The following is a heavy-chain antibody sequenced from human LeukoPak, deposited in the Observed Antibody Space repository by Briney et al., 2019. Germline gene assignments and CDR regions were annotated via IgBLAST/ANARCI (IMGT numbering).Heavy chain of an antibody. CDR1: GFTFSNCW. CDR2: IKEDESEQ. V-gene: IGHV3-7*01. J-gene: IGHJ4*02. Sequence: GGSLRLSCAASGFTFSNCWMSWVRQAPGKGLEWVANIKEDESEQYYVDSVKGRFTISRDNAKNSLFLQMNSLRAEDTAVFHCARVQGKNYWDYWGQGTLVSVSS. CDR3: ARVQGKNYWDY. D-gene: IGHD4-23*01.